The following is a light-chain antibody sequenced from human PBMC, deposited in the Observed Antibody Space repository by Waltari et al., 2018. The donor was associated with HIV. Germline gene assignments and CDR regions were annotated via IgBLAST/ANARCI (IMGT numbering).Light chain of an antibody. CDR1: QSVSSN. V-gene: IGKV3-15*01. CDR3: QQYNSWPRT. CDR2: GAS. Sequence: EIVMTQSPATLSVSPGERATLSCRASQSVSSNLAWYQQKPGQAPRLLIYGASTRATGLPARFSGSGSATEFTLTISSLQSEDFAVYYCQQYNSWPRTFGQGTNVEIK. J-gene: IGKJ1*01.